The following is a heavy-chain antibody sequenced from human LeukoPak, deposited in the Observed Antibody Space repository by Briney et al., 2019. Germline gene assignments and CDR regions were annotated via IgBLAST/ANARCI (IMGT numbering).Heavy chain of an antibody. V-gene: IGHV3-30-3*01. D-gene: IGHD1-26*01. Sequence: GGSLRLSCAASGFTFSSYAMSWVRQAPGKGLEWVAVISYDGSNKYYADSVKGRFTISRDNSKNTLYLQMNSLRAEDTAVYYCAKDAWELLGYFQHWGQGTLVTVSS. J-gene: IGHJ1*01. CDR1: GFTFSSYA. CDR2: ISYDGSNK. CDR3: AKDAWELLGYFQH.